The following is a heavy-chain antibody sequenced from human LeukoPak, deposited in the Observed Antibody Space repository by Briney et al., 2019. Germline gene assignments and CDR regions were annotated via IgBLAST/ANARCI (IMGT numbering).Heavy chain of an antibody. CDR2: IYDNGGT. CDR3: ARRRDYGDYFFDY. CDR1: GGSISSGNY. J-gene: IGHJ4*02. Sequence: SETLSLTCTVSGGSISSGNYWGWIRQPPGKGLEWIGSIYDNGGTYYNPSLKSRVTISVDTSKNQFSLKLSSVTAADTAFYYCARRRDYGDYFFDYWGREPWPPSPQ. V-gene: IGHV4-38-2*02. D-gene: IGHD4-17*01.